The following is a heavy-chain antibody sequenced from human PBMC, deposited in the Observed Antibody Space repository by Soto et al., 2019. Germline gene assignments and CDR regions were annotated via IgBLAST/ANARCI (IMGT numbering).Heavy chain of an antibody. D-gene: IGHD2-8*01. J-gene: IGHJ4*02. Sequence: QVQLVQSGAEVKKPGSSVKVSCKDPGGTFSSYSISWVRQAPGQGLEWMGRIIPILGIANYAQKFQGRVTITADKGTSTAYMQLSRLTSEDTAVYYCARETTEGRGVYDIDLPSDYWGQGTLVTVSS. CDR2: IIPILGIA. CDR3: ARETTEGRGVYDIDLPSDY. V-gene: IGHV1-69*02. CDR1: GGTFSSYS.